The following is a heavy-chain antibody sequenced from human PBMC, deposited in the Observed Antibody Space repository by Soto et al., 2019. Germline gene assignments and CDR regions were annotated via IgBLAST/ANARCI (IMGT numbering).Heavy chain of an antibody. D-gene: IGHD6-13*01. V-gene: IGHV4-59*01. CDR2: IYYTGST. CDR3: AKYRRTEAEGFTLDY. J-gene: IGHJ4*02. Sequence: SETLSLTCTVSGDSINHYYWSWIRQPPGKRPEWIGYIYYTGSTTYNPSLESRVTMSVDTSRNQFSLELSSVNAADTAVYYCAKYRRTEAEGFTLDYWGRGTLVTVSS. CDR1: GDSINHYY.